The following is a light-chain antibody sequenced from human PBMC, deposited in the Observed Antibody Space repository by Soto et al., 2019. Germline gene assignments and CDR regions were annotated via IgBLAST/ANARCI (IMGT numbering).Light chain of an antibody. Sequence: EIVMTQSPATLSVSPGERATLSCRASQSVSSNLAWYQQKPGQAPRLLIYGASTRATGIPARFSGIGSGTEFTLTISSLQSEDFAVYSCQQYNNWPKYTFGQGTKLEIK. CDR2: GAS. J-gene: IGKJ2*01. CDR3: QQYNNWPKYT. CDR1: QSVSSN. V-gene: IGKV3-15*01.